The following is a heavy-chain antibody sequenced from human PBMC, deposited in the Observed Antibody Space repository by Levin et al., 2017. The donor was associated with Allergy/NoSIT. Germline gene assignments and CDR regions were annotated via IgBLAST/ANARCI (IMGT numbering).Heavy chain of an antibody. V-gene: IGHV3-74*01. D-gene: IGHD2-2*01. CDR1: GFTFSSYW. J-gene: IGHJ6*02. CDR2: IDTDGSST. CDR3: ARCRYCGSSRYMDV. Sequence: GGSLRLSCAASGFTFSSYWMHWVRQAPGKGLVWVSRIDTDGSSTTYADSVKGRFTISRDNAKNTLYLHMNSLRAEDTAVYYCARCRYCGSSRYMDVWGQGTTVTVSS.